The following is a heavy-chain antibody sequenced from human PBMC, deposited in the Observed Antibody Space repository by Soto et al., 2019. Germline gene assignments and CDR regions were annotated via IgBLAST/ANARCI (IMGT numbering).Heavy chain of an antibody. Sequence: KHGGSLRLSCAASGFTFSDYYMSWIRQAPGKGLEWVSYISSSGSTMYYADSVKGRFTISRDNAKKSPFLQLNSLRAEDTAMYYCARDNYYDSNNNRLDQWGQGTLVTVSS. V-gene: IGHV3-11*01. CDR3: ARDNYYDSNNNRLDQ. CDR1: GFTFSDYY. J-gene: IGHJ4*02. D-gene: IGHD3-22*01. CDR2: ISSSGSTM.